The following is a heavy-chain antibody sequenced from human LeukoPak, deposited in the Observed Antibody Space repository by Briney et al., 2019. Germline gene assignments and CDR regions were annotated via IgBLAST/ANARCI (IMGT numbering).Heavy chain of an antibody. CDR2: IYYSGST. CDR3: ARVFYDSSGYQVDY. CDR1: GGSISSYY. Sequence: SETLPLTCTVSGGSISSYYWSWIRQPPGKGLEWIGYIYYSGSTNYNPSPKSRVTISVDTSKNQFSLKLSSVTAADTAVYYCARVFYDSSGYQVDYWGQGTLVTVSS. D-gene: IGHD3-22*01. J-gene: IGHJ4*02. V-gene: IGHV4-59*01.